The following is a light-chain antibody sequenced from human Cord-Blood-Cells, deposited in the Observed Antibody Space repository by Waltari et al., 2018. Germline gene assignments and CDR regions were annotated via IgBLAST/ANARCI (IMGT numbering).Light chain of an antibody. V-gene: IGKV1-9*01. CDR2: AAS. Sequence: DIQLTQSASFLSASVGARVTITCRASQGISSYLAWYQQKPGKAPKLLIYAASTLQSGVPSRFSGSGSGTEFTLTISSLQPEDFATYYCQQRNSYPITFGQGTRLEIK. CDR3: QQRNSYPIT. CDR1: QGISSY. J-gene: IGKJ5*01.